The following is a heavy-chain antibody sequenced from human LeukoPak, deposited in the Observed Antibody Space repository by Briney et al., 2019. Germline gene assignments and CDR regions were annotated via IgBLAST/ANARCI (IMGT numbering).Heavy chain of an antibody. V-gene: IGHV4-61*02. CDR3: ARDLSGGIFDY. CDR1: GVSIGSST. Sequence: SETLSLTCTVSGVSIGSSTWSWIRQPADKGLEWIGRIYTSGSTEYNPSLQSRVTISVDTSRNQFSLKLSSVTAADTAVYYCARDLSGGIFDYWGQGNRVTVSS. J-gene: IGHJ4*02. CDR2: IYTSGST. D-gene: IGHD4-23*01.